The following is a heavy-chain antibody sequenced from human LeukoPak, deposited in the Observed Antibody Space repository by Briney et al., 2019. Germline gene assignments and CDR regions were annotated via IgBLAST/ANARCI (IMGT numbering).Heavy chain of an antibody. D-gene: IGHD3-10*01. CDR3: ASGDFGSGRRAFDY. V-gene: IGHV3-11*04. CDR1: GFTFSDYY. CDR2: ISNRGTIV. Sequence: PGGSLRLSCAASGFTFSDYYMSWFRQAPGKGLEWVSYISNRGTIVYYANSVEGRFTISRDNAKNSLYLQMSGLRAEDTAVYYCASGDFGSGRRAFDYWGQGTLVTVSS. J-gene: IGHJ4*02.